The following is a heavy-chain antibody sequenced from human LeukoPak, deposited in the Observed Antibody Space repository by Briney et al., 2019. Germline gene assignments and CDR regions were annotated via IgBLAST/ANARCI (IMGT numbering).Heavy chain of an antibody. CDR1: GGTFSSYA. J-gene: IGHJ4*02. Sequence: SVKVSCKASGGTFSSYAISWVRQAPGQGLEWMGRIIPIFGTANYAQKFQGSVTITTDESTSTAYMELSSLRSEDTAVYYCARAPLRYLDWPTGYWGQGTLVTVSS. CDR2: IIPIFGTA. V-gene: IGHV1-69*05. CDR3: ARAPLRYLDWPTGY. D-gene: IGHD3-9*01.